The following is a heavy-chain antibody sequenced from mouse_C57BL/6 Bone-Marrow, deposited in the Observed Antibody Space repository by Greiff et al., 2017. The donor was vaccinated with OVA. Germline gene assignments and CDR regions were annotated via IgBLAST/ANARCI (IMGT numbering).Heavy chain of an antibody. V-gene: IGHV1-62-2*01. Sequence: QVQLQQSGAELVKPGASVKLSCKASGYTFTEYTIHWVKQRSGQGLEWIGWFYPGSGSIKYNEKFKDKATLTADKPSSTVYMELSRLTSEDSAVYFCARHEDNYYGSSYWYFDVWGTGTTVTVSS. CDR1: GYTFTEYT. CDR3: ARHEDNYYGSSYWYFDV. J-gene: IGHJ1*03. D-gene: IGHD1-1*01. CDR2: FYPGSGSI.